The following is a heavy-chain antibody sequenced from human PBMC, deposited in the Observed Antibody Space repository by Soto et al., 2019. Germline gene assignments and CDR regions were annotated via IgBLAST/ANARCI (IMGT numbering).Heavy chain of an antibody. J-gene: IGHJ6*03. V-gene: IGHV5-51*01. D-gene: IGHD4-17*01. CDR1: GYSFASYW. CDR2: IYPGDSDT. CDR3: ARRRGAEGDYGYYYYYMDV. Sequence: PGEPLKVSWRGSGYSFASYWSGWVRQMPGKGLEWMGIIYPGDSDTRYSPSFQGQVTISADKSISTAYLQWSSLKASDTAMYYCARRRGAEGDYGYYYYYMDVWGKGTTVNVSS.